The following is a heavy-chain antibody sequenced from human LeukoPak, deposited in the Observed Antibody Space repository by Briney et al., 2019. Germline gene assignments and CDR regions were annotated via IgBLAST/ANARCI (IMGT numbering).Heavy chain of an antibody. CDR3: AREAHYDYVWGSYRSWGDYYYYYYMDV. D-gene: IGHD3-16*02. J-gene: IGHJ6*03. CDR1: GGPFTGYY. CDR2: INHSGST. V-gene: IGHV4-34*01. Sequence: SETLSLTCAVYGGPFTGYYWSWIRQPPGKGLEWIGDINHSGSTNYNPSLKSRVTISLDTSTNHFSLRLSSVTAEDTAVYYCAREAHYDYVWGSYRSWGDYYYYYYMDVWGKGTTVTISS.